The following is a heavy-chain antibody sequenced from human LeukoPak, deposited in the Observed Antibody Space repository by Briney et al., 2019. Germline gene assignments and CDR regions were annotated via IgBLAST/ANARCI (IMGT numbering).Heavy chain of an antibody. D-gene: IGHD4-17*01. V-gene: IGHV4-34*01. CDR2: INHSGST. CDR3: ARVISGTVTTEYFDL. CDR1: GGSFSGYY. J-gene: IGHJ2*01. Sequence: SETLSLTCAVYGGSFSGYYWSWIRQPPGKGLEWIGEINHSGSTNYNSSLKSRVTISVDTSKNQFSLKLSSVTAADTAVYYCARVISGTVTTEYFDLWGRGTLVTVSS.